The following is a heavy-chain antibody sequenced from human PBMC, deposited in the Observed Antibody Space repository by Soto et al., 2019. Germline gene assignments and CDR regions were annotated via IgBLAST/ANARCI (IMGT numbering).Heavy chain of an antibody. J-gene: IGHJ4*02. CDR2: IYYSGST. CDR3: ARHRYSYGVYYFDY. CDR1: GGSISNYY. V-gene: IGHV4-59*08. Sequence: SETLSLTCIVSGGSISNYYWSWIRQPPGKGLEWIGYIYYSGSTNYNPSLKSRVTISVDTSKNQFSLKLSSVTAADTAVYYCARHRYSYGVYYFDYWGQGTLVTVSS. D-gene: IGHD5-18*01.